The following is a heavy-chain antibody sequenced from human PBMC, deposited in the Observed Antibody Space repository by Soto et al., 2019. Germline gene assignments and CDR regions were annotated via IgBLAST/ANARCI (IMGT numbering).Heavy chain of an antibody. CDR1: GFTLSDHY. Sequence: PGGSLRLSCAASGFTLSDHYMSGIRQAPGKGLEWVSFSSNSGTFTKYADSVKGRFTISRDNAKNSLYLQINNLRGEDTAIYFCARSGDNYNVLDYWGPGTPVTVSS. CDR2: SSNSGTFT. D-gene: IGHD3-10*02. J-gene: IGHJ4*02. V-gene: IGHV3-11*03. CDR3: ARSGDNYNVLDY.